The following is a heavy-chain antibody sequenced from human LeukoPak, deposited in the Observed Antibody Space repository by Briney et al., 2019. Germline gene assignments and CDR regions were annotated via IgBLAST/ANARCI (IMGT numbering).Heavy chain of an antibody. CDR2: IDPSDSYT. V-gene: IGHV5-10-1*01. J-gene: IGHJ2*01. CDR1: GYSFTTYW. CDR3: ARRALTGDWYFDL. D-gene: IGHD7-27*01. Sequence: GESLKISCKASGYSFTTYWIGWVRQMPGKGLEWMGRIDPSDSYTNYSPSFQGHVTISADKSISTAYLQWSSLKASDTAMYYCARRALTGDWYFDLWGRGTLVTVSS.